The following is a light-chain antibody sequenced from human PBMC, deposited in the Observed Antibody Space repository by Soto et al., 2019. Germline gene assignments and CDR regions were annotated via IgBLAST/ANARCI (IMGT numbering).Light chain of an antibody. CDR3: SSYTDRKHLV. Sequence: QSVLTQSPSASGSPGQSGTISCTGTSSDIGGYNSVSWYQQHPGKAPKDMIYDVTKRPSGVPDRFSGSKSGNTASLTVSSLQAEDEADYYCSSYTDRKHLVFRTGTKLTVL. CDR1: SSDIGGYNS. J-gene: IGLJ1*01. V-gene: IGLV2-8*01. CDR2: DVT.